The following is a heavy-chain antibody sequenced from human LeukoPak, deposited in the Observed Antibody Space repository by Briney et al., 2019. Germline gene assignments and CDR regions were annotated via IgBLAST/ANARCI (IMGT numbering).Heavy chain of an antibody. Sequence: SETLSLTCTVSGGSISSSSYYWGWIRQPPGKGLEWIGSIYYSGSTYYNPSLKSRVTKSVDTSKNQFSLKLSSVTAADTAVYYCARHSLGYCSSTSCPFDYWGQGTLVTVSS. CDR1: GGSISSSSYY. V-gene: IGHV4-39*01. CDR2: IYYSGST. J-gene: IGHJ4*02. D-gene: IGHD2-2*01. CDR3: ARHSLGYCSSTSCPFDY.